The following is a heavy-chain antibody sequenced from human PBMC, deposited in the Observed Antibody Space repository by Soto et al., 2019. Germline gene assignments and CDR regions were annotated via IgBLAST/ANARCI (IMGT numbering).Heavy chain of an antibody. J-gene: IGHJ5*02. D-gene: IGHD6-13*01. CDR2: ISGRGGST. V-gene: IGHV3-23*01. CDR1: GFTFSRYA. Sequence: EVQLLESGGGLVQPGGSLRLSCVASGFTFSRYAMSWVRQAPGKGLEWVSAISGRGGSTYYADSVKGRFTISRDKSKNTLYLQMNSLRAEDTAVYYCAKDRSSSSWYEENWFDPWGQGTLVTVSS. CDR3: AKDRSSSSWYEENWFDP.